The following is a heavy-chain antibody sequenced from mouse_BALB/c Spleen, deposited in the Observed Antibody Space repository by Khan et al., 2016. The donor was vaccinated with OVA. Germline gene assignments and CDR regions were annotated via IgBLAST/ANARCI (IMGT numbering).Heavy chain of an antibody. CDR2: ICYSDST. CDR3: ARWNYRYDGYFDY. V-gene: IGHV3-8*02. D-gene: IGHD2-14*01. Sequence: EVQLQESGPSLVKPSQTLSLTCSVTGDSITSGYWNWIRRFPGNKLEYMGYICYSDSTFYNPSLKSRISITRDTSKNQYYLQLNSVTNEDTATYYCARWNYRYDGYFDYWGQGTTLTVSS. CDR1: GDSITSGY. J-gene: IGHJ2*01.